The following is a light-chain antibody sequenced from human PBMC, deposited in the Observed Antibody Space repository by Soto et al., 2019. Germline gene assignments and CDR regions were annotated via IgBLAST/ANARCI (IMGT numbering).Light chain of an antibody. CDR3: QQSYSTPNT. V-gene: IGKV1-39*01. CDR2: AAS. J-gene: IGKJ2*01. Sequence: DIQMTQSPSSLSASLGDRVTITCRASQSIYSNLAWYLQKPGKAPRVVIYAASNLESGVPARFSGSGSGTDFTLTISRLQPEDFATYYCQQSYSTPNTFGQGTKLEIK. CDR1: QSIYSN.